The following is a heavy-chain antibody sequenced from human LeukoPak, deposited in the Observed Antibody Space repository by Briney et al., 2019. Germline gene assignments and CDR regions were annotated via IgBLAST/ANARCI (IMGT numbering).Heavy chain of an antibody. D-gene: IGHD3-10*01. CDR1: GYTFTSYA. CDR3: ARTYYYGSGRYSEGASNV. V-gene: IGHV1-2*02. CDR2: INPNSGDT. J-gene: IGHJ3*01. Sequence: ASVKVSCKASGYTFTSYAMNWVRQAPGQGLEWMGWINPNSGDTHYAQKFQGRVTMTRDTSISTAYMELSRLRSDETAVYYCARTYYYGSGRYSEGASNVWGQGTMVTVSS.